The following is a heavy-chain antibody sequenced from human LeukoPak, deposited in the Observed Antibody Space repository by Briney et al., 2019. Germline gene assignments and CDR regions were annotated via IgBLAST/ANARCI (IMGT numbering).Heavy chain of an antibody. CDR3: GMSGDRVPLQDDVFDV. CDR2: IYPGDSGP. V-gene: IGHV5-51*01. J-gene: IGHJ3*01. CDR1: GYSFTSYC. Sequence: GESPKISCKVSGYSFTSYCIGWVRQMPGKGLEWMGIIYPGDSGPTYSPSFQGQVTISVDRSISTAYLQWRSLQASDTAMYYCGMSGDRVPLQDDVFDVWGQGTMVTVST. D-gene: IGHD1-26*01.